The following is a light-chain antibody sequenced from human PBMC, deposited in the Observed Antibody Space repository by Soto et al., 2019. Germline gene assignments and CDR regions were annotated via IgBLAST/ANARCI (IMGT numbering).Light chain of an antibody. CDR1: QSVSRS. J-gene: IGKJ4*01. CDR3: QQYGRSPLT. V-gene: IGKV3-20*01. Sequence: EIVLTQSPGTLSLSPGERATLSCRASQSVSRSLAWYQQKPGQAPGLLIYGASSRATGIPDRFSTSGSGTDFTLTISRLEPEDFAVYYCQQYGRSPLTFGGGTKVEIK. CDR2: GAS.